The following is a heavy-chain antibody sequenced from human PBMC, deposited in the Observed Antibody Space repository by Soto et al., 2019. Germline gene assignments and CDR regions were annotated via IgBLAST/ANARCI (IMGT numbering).Heavy chain of an antibody. D-gene: IGHD5-12*01. V-gene: IGHV3-23*01. Sequence: PGGSLRLSCAASGFTFSSYAMSWVRQAPGKGLEWVSAISGSGGSTYYADSVKGRFTISRDNSKNTLYLQMNSLRAEDTAVYYCEKDRRGSIVAKANDYWGQGPLVTVSS. J-gene: IGHJ4*02. CDR3: EKDRRGSIVAKANDY. CDR1: GFTFSSYA. CDR2: ISGSGGST.